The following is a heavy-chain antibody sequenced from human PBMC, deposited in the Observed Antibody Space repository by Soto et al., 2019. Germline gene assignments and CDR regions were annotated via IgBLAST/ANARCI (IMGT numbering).Heavy chain of an antibody. Sequence: EVQLVESGGGLVQPGRSLRLSCAASGFNFDDYAMHWVRQAPGKNMEWVSGISWEGGSVGYADSVKGRFTISRDNAKNSLYLEMNDLRREDTALYYCAKDHDEDFGFDLDYMNYWGQGTLVTVSS. CDR3: AKDHDEDFGFDLDYMNY. CDR1: GFNFDDYA. J-gene: IGHJ4*02. CDR2: ISWEGGSV. D-gene: IGHD5-12*01. V-gene: IGHV3-9*01.